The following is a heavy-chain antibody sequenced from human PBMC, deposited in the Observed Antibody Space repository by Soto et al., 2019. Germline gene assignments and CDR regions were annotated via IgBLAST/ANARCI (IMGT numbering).Heavy chain of an antibody. D-gene: IGHD2-2*01. CDR3: VKDFRYCSSDTCYWDWGRWSDP. Sequence: EVQLVESGGGLVQPGGSLRLSCTASGFTFSDSWMTWVRQAPGKGLEWVARIKPDESEKKYADSVKGRFSISRDNSKNTLYLQMNSLRAEDTATYYCVKDFRYCSSDTCYWDWGRWSDPWGQGTLVTVSS. CDR1: GFTFSDSW. V-gene: IGHV3-7*03. J-gene: IGHJ5*02. CDR2: IKPDESEK.